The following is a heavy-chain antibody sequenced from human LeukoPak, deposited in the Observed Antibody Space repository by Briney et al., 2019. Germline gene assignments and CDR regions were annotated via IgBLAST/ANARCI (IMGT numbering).Heavy chain of an antibody. CDR1: GGSISSSSYY. CDR3: ARIVGASDY. D-gene: IGHD1-26*01. V-gene: IGHV4-39*01. Sequence: PSETLSLTCTVSGGSISSSSYYWGWIRQPPRKGLEWIGSIYYSGSTYYNPYLKSRVTISVDTSKNQFSLKLSSVTAADTAVYYCARIVGASDYWGQGTLVTVSS. J-gene: IGHJ4*02. CDR2: IYYSGST.